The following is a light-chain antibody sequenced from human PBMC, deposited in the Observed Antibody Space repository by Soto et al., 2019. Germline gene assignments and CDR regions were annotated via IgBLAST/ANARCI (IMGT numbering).Light chain of an antibody. CDR2: GAS. Sequence: EIVFSQQSATLTASPSRRATLSFRVSQSVSSNLAWYQRKPGQAPRILIYGASTRATGIPARFSGSGSGTEFTLTISSLQSEDFAVYYCQQYNNWPPITFGQGTRLEI. CDR1: QSVSSN. J-gene: IGKJ5*01. V-gene: IGKV3-15*01. CDR3: QQYNNWPPIT.